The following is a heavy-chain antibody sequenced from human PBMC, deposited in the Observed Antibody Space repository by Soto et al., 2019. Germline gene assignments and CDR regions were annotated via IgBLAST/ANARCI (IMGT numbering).Heavy chain of an antibody. V-gene: IGHV4-59*01. D-gene: IGHD3-22*01. CDR1: GGSITSYY. Sequence: SETLSLTCTVSGGSITSYYWSWIRQPPGKGLEWIGYIYYSGSTNYNPSLKSRVTISVDTSKNQFSLKLSSVTAADTAVYYCARNTYYYDSSGYYYYNYYGMDVWGQGTTVTVSS. CDR3: ARNTYYYDSSGYYYYNYYGMDV. J-gene: IGHJ6*02. CDR2: IYYSGST.